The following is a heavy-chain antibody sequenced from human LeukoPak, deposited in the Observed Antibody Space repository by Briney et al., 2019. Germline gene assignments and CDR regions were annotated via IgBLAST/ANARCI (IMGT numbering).Heavy chain of an antibody. D-gene: IGHD5-18*01. CDR1: VGTFRSYA. J-gene: IGHJ4*02. CDR2: IIPIFGTA. CDR3: AKDHTATDY. Sequence: VNVTFMGTVGTFRSYAISWVGQAAAQGLEGVGGIIPIFGTADYAQKFQGRATITADETTSTGYMELSSLRSEDTAVSYRAKDHTATDYWGQGTLVTVSS. V-gene: IGHV1-69*01.